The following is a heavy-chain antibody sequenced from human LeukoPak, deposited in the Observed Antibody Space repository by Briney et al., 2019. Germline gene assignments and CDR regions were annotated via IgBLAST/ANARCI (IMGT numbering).Heavy chain of an antibody. J-gene: IGHJ5*02. Sequence: GGSLRLSCAASGFTFSSYSMNWVRQAPGKGLEWVSSISNSSSYIYYADSVKGRFTISTDNAKNSLYLQMNSLRAEDTAVCYCAREPYDGVWFDTWGQGTLVTVSS. CDR3: AREPYDGVWFDT. D-gene: IGHD3-16*01. CDR1: GFTFSSYS. V-gene: IGHV3-21*01. CDR2: ISNSSSYI.